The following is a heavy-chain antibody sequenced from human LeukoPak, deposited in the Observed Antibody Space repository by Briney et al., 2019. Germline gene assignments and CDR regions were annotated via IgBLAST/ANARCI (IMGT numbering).Heavy chain of an antibody. Sequence: ASVKVSCKASGYTFTSYDINWVRQATGQGLEWMGWMNPNSGNTGYAQKLQGRVTMTRNTSISTAYMELSSLRCEDTAVYYCARGRRDYGGKPLSYWGQGTLATVSS. CDR3: ARGRRDYGGKPLSY. D-gene: IGHD4-23*01. CDR1: GYTFTSYD. J-gene: IGHJ4*02. CDR2: MNPNSGNT. V-gene: IGHV1-8*01.